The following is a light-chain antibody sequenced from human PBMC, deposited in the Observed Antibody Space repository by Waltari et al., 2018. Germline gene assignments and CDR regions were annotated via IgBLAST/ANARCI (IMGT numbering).Light chain of an antibody. CDR1: QAISTF. CDR2: SAS. Sequence: DLQMTDSPSSLSQSVGDRVTLTCRASQAISTFLAWFQLQPGKAPKSLIYSASTLQAGVSSNFSGSGSVTDFTLTISSLQPGDCATYYCQQYSTFPPTFGGGTRVEI. J-gene: IGKJ4*01. CDR3: QQYSTFPPT. V-gene: IGKV1-16*02.